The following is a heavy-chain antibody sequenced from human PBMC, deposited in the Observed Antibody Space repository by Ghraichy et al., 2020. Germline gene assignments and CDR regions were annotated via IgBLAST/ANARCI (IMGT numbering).Heavy chain of an antibody. CDR2: ISWDGGST. CDR1: GFTFDDYA. D-gene: IGHD3-9*01. Sequence: GGSLRLSCAASGFTFDDYAMHWVRQAPGKGLEWVSLISWDGGSTYYADSVKGRFTISRDNSKNSLYLQMNSLRAEDTALYYCAKEGDILTGYWSYYFDYWGQGTLVTVSS. CDR3: AKEGDILTGYWSYYFDY. J-gene: IGHJ4*02. V-gene: IGHV3-43D*03.